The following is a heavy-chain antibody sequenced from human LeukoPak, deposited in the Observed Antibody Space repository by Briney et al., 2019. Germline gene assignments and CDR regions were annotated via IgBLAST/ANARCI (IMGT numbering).Heavy chain of an antibody. CDR3: AKDQHCSGGSCYSSTDY. Sequence: GGSLRLSCAASGFTSSSYAMHWVRQAPGKGLEWVAVISYDGSNKYYADSVKGRFTISRDNSKNTLYLQMNSLRAEDTAVYYCAKDQHCSGGSCYSSTDYWGQGTLVTVSS. J-gene: IGHJ4*02. CDR1: GFTSSSYA. V-gene: IGHV3-30-3*01. CDR2: ISYDGSNK. D-gene: IGHD2-15*01.